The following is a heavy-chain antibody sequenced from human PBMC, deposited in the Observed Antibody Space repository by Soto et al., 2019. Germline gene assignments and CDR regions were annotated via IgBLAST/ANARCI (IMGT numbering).Heavy chain of an antibody. V-gene: IGHV3-11*06. CDR3: ARDLSSPAAFDI. J-gene: IGHJ3*02. Sequence: GGSLRLSCAASGFTFSDYYMSWIRQAPGKGLEWVSYISSSSYTNYADSVKGRFTISRDNAKNSLYLQMNSLRAEDTAVYSCARDLSSPAAFDIWGQGTMVTVSS. CDR1: GFTFSDYY. CDR2: ISSSSYT.